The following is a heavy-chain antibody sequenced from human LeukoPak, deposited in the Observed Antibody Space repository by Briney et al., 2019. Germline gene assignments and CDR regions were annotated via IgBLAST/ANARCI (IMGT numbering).Heavy chain of an antibody. CDR1: GGSTTNYY. CDR3: ARHVSGYDYVWGSYRSPYYFDY. Sequence: SETLSLTCTVSGGSTTNYYWSWIRQPPGKGLEWIGSIYYSGSTYYNPSLKSRVTISVDTSKNQFSLKLSSVTAADTAVYYCARHVSGYDYVWGSYRSPYYFDYWGQGTLVTVSS. D-gene: IGHD3-16*01. J-gene: IGHJ4*02. CDR2: IYYSGST. V-gene: IGHV4-39*01.